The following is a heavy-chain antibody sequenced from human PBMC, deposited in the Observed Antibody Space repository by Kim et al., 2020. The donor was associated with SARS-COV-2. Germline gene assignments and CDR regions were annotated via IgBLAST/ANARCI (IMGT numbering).Heavy chain of an antibody. CDR1: GFTFDDYA. CDR3: AKGSFGSYSRSSAFDI. D-gene: IGHD1-26*01. V-gene: IGHV3-43*02. J-gene: IGHJ3*02. CDR2: ISGDGGST. Sequence: GGSLRLSCAASGFTFDDYAMYWVRQAPGKGLEWVSLISGDGGSTYYADSVKGRFTISRDNSKNSLYLQMNSLRTEDTALYHCAKGSFGSYSRSSAFDIWGQGTMVTVSS.